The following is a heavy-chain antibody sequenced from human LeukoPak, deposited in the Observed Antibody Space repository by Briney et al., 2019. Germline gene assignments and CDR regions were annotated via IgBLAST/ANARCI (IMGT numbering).Heavy chain of an antibody. Sequence: SETLSLTCTVSGGSISSSSYYWGWIRQPPGKGLEWIGSIYYSGSTYYNPSLKSRVTISVDTSKNQFSLKLSSVTAADTAVYYCARGRRLLLRVVHPANLDYWGQGTLVTVSS. CDR2: IYYSGST. J-gene: IGHJ4*02. D-gene: IGHD2-15*01. V-gene: IGHV4-39*07. CDR3: ARGRRLLLRVVHPANLDY. CDR1: GGSISSSSYY.